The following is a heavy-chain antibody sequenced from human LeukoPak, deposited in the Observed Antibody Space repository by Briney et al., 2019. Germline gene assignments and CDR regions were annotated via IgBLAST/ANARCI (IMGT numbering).Heavy chain of an antibody. Sequence: SETLSLTCAVYGGSFSGYYWSWIRQPPGKGLEWIGEINHSGSTNCNPSLKSRVTISVDTSKNQFSLKLSSVTAADTAVYYCARAAYSGSYHSDYWGQGTLVTVSS. D-gene: IGHD1-26*01. CDR2: INHSGST. CDR1: GGSFSGYY. J-gene: IGHJ4*02. V-gene: IGHV4-34*01. CDR3: ARAAYSGSYHSDY.